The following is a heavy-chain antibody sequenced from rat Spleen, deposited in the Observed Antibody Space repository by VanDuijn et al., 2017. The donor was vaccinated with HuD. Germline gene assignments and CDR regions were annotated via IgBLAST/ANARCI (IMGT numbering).Heavy chain of an antibody. CDR3: AILDFDY. J-gene: IGHJ2*01. CDR2: IWPSGST. Sequence: QVQLKESGPGLMQSSETLSLTCTVSGFSLTTNGVGWLRQPLGRGLMWMGTIWPSGSTNYNLAVQSRLSISRDTSKSQVFLKMDSLQPEDTGTYYCAILDFDYWGQGVMVTVSS. V-gene: IGHV2-72*01. CDR1: GFSLTTNG.